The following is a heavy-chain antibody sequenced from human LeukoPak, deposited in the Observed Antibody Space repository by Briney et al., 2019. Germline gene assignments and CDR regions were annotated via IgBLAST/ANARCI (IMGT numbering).Heavy chain of an antibody. CDR2: IYTSGGT. Sequence: SEALSLTCTVSGGSISSYYWSRIRQPAGKGLEWIGRIYTSGGTNYNPSLKSRVTMSVDTSKNQFSLKLSSVTAADTAVYYCARGARSGSYFGNFDYWGQGTLVTVSS. J-gene: IGHJ4*02. D-gene: IGHD3-10*01. CDR3: ARGARSGSYFGNFDY. CDR1: GGSISSYY. V-gene: IGHV4-4*07.